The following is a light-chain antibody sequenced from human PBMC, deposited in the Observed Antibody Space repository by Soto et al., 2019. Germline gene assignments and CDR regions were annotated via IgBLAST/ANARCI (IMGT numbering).Light chain of an antibody. V-gene: IGKV1-9*01. J-gene: IGKJ1*01. CDR3: QQYYSFPWT. CDR2: AAS. CDR1: QGISSY. Sequence: DIQLTQSPSFLSASVGDRVAITCRASQGISSYLAWYQQKPGKAPELLIYAASTLQSGVPSRFSGSGSGTDFTLTISCLQSEDFATYYCQQYYSFPWTFGQGTKVDIK.